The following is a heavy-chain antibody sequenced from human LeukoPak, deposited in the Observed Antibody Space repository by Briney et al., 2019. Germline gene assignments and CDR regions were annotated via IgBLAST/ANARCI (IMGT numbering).Heavy chain of an antibody. CDR3: AREGMIVVVTPALDV. CDR2: ISSSGSTI. Sequence: GGSLRLSCAASGFTFSSYSMNWVRQAPGKGLEWVSYISSSGSTIYYADSVKGRFTISRDNAKNSLYLQMNSLRAEDTAVYYCAREGMIVVVTPALDVWGKGITVTVSS. V-gene: IGHV3-48*04. CDR1: GFTFSSYS. D-gene: IGHD3-22*01. J-gene: IGHJ6*04.